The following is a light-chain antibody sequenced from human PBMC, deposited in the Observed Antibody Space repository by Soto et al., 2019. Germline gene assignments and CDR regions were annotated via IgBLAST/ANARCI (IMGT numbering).Light chain of an antibody. J-gene: IGKJ5*01. Sequence: DIQMTQSPSSLSASVGDRVTITCRASQDIRNYLAWFQQRPGKAPKSLIYAASNLQSGVPSRFSGSGSGTDFTLTISSLQPEDFATYYCQHFTTYPITFGQGTRLDIK. CDR2: AAS. CDR1: QDIRNY. V-gene: IGKV1-16*01. CDR3: QHFTTYPIT.